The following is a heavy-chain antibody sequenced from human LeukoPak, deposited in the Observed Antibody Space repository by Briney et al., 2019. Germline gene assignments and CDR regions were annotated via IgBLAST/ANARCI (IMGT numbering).Heavy chain of an antibody. J-gene: IGHJ6*03. CDR1: GISFSSYW. CDR3: AREEDYYYYYMDV. CDR2: INSDGSST. Sequence: GGSLRLSCAASGISFSSYWMHWVRQAPGKGLLWVSRINSDGSSTNYAGSVKGRFTISRDNAKNSLYLQMNSLRAEDTAVYYCAREEDYYYYYMDVWGKGTTVTVSS. V-gene: IGHV3-74*01.